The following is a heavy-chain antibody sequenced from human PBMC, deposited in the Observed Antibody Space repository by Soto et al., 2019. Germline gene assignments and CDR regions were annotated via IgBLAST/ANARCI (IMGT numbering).Heavy chain of an antibody. V-gene: IGHV1-8*01. J-gene: IGHJ6*02. CDR1: GYTFTSYD. D-gene: IGHD3-3*01. CDR3: ARFTYYDFWSGPTTYGMDV. CDR2: MNPNSGNT. Sequence: GASVKVSCKASGYTFTSYDINWVRQATGQGLEWMGWMNPNSGNTGYAQKFQGRVTMTRNTSISTAYMELSSLRSEDTAVYYCARFTYYDFWSGPTTYGMDVWGQGTTVTVSS.